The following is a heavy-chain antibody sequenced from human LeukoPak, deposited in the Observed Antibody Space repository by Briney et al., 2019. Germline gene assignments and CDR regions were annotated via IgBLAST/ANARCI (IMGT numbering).Heavy chain of an antibody. J-gene: IGHJ4*02. D-gene: IGHD7-27*01. CDR3: ASTTGDTDFDY. CDR1: GGSISSGDYY. V-gene: IGHV4-30-4*01. Sequence: PSQTLSLTCTDSGGSISSGDYYWSWIRQPPGKGLEWIGYIYYSGSTYYNPSLKSRVTISVDTSKNQFSLKLSSVTAADTAVYYCASTTGDTDFDYWGQGTLVTVSS. CDR2: IYYSGST.